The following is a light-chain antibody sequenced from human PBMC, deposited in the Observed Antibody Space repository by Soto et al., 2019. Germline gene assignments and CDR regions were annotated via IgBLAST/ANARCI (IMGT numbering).Light chain of an antibody. Sequence: QSVLTQPPSASWSPGQSVTISCTGTSSDVGGYNYVSWYQHHPGKAPTLMIYEVSKRPSGVPDRFSGSKSGNTASLTVSGLQAEDEADYYCSSYAGSDNYVFGTGTKVTV. V-gene: IGLV2-8*01. J-gene: IGLJ1*01. CDR2: EVS. CDR1: SSDVGGYNY. CDR3: SSYAGSDNYV.